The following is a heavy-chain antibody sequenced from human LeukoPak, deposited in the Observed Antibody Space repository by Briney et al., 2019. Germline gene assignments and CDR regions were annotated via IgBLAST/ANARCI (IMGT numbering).Heavy chain of an antibody. CDR3: AILPDYYDSSGYYYLPY. D-gene: IGHD3-22*01. V-gene: IGHV1-69*01. Sequence: SVTVSCKASGGTFSSYAISWVRQAPGQGLEWMGGIIPIFGTANYAQKFQGRVTITADESTSTAYMELSSLGSEDTAVYYCAILPDYYDSSGYYYLPYWGQGTLVTVSS. J-gene: IGHJ4*02. CDR2: IIPIFGTA. CDR1: GGTFSSYA.